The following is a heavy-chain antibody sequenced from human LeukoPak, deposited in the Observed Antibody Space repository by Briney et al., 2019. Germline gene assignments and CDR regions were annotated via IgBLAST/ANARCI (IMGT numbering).Heavy chain of an antibody. D-gene: IGHD3-10*02. CDR3: AELGITMIGGV. CDR2: INWNSDSI. Sequence: GRSLRLSCAVSGFTFDDYAMHWVRQVPGKGLEWVSGINWNSDSIGYADSVKGRFATSRDNAKNSLYLQMNSLRAEDTAVYYCAELGITMIGGVWGKGTTVTISS. V-gene: IGHV3-9*01. J-gene: IGHJ6*04. CDR1: GFTFDDYA.